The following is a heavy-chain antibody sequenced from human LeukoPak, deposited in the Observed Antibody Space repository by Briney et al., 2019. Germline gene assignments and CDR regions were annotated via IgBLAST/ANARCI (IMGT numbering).Heavy chain of an antibody. J-gene: IGHJ6*02. CDR2: IYYSGST. V-gene: IGHV4-59*08. CDR1: GGSISSYY. Sequence: PSETLSLTCTVSGGSISSYYWSWIRQPPGKGLEWIGYIYYSGSTNYNPSLKSRVTISVDTSKNQFSLKLSSVTAADTAVHYCARHVGYSSGWYLHRDYYYYYGMDVWGQGTTVTVSS. CDR3: ARHVGYSSGWYLHRDYYYYYGMDV. D-gene: IGHD6-19*01.